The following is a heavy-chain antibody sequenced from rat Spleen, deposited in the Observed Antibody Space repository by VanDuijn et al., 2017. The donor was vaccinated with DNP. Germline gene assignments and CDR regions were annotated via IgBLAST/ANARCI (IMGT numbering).Heavy chain of an antibody. CDR3: TTLITFMSG. J-gene: IGHJ4*01. Sequence: EVQLVESGGGLVQPGRSLKLSCVASGFTFNNYWMTWIRQVPGKGLEWVASIISSGTSTYYPDSVKDRFTISRDNAKNTLYLQMNSLRSEDTATYYCTTLITFMSGWSQGTSVTVSS. D-gene: IGHD1-1*01. CDR1: GFTFNNYW. CDR2: IISSGTST. V-gene: IGHV5-31*01.